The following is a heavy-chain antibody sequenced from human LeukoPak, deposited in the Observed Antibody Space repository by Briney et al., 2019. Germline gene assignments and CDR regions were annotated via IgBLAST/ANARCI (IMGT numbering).Heavy chain of an antibody. Sequence: GGSLRLSCAASGFSFSGYAMSWVRQAPGKGLEWVSSISGSGSHTYHADSVKGRFTISRDNSKNTLYLQMNSLRAEDTAVYYCAKDISGYYRPFDYWGEGTLVTVSS. J-gene: IGHJ4*02. D-gene: IGHD3-22*01. CDR3: AKDISGYYRPFDY. CDR2: ISGSGSHT. CDR1: GFSFSGYA. V-gene: IGHV3-23*01.